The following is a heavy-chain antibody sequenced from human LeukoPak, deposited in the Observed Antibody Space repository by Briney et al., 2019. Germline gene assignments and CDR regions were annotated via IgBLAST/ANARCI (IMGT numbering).Heavy chain of an antibody. J-gene: IGHJ5*02. CDR1: GFTFSSYA. Sequence: GGSLRLSCAASGFTFSSYAMSWVRQAPGKGLEWVSAISGSGGNTYYADSVKGRFTISRDNSKNILYLQMNSLRAEDTAVYHCAKGKSILYDPWGQGTLVTVSS. V-gene: IGHV3-23*01. CDR3: AKGKSILYDP. CDR2: ISGSGGNT.